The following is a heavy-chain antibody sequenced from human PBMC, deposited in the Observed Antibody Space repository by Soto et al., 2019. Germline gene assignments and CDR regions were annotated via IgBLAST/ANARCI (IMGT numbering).Heavy chain of an antibody. Sequence: QVQLQQWGAGLLKPSETLSLTCAVYGGSFSGYYWSWIRQPPGKGLEWIGEINRSGSTNYNPSLKSRVTISVDTSKNQFSLKLSSVTAADSAVYYCARGTPETHDAFDIWGQGTMVTVSS. CDR1: GGSFSGYY. CDR3: ARGTPETHDAFDI. V-gene: IGHV4-34*01. J-gene: IGHJ3*02. CDR2: INRSGST.